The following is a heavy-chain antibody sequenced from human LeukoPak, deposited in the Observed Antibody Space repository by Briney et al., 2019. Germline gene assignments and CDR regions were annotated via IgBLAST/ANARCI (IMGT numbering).Heavy chain of an antibody. CDR1: GGTFSSYA. D-gene: IGHD3-3*01. Sequence: SSVKVSCKASGGTFSSYAISWVRQAPGQGLEWMGRIIPIFGTAHYPQKFQGRVTITADKSTSTAYMALSCVRSEDSSVYYCERGTRVLRFLEWSNWFDPWGQGTLVTVSS. CDR3: ERGTRVLRFLEWSNWFDP. CDR2: IIPIFGTA. V-gene: IGHV1-69*06. J-gene: IGHJ5*02.